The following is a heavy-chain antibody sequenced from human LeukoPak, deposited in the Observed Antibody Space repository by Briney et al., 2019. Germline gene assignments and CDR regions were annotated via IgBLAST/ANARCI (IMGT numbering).Heavy chain of an antibody. J-gene: IGHJ4*02. V-gene: IGHV1-69*05. CDR1: GGTFSSYA. Sequence: SVKVSCKASGGTFSSYAISWVRQAPGQGLEWMGGIIPIFGTANYAQKFQGRVTITTDESTSTAYMELSSLRSEDTAVYYCARVAREYSGSYLDYWGQGTLVTVSS. D-gene: IGHD1-26*01. CDR2: IIPIFGTA. CDR3: ARVAREYSGSYLDY.